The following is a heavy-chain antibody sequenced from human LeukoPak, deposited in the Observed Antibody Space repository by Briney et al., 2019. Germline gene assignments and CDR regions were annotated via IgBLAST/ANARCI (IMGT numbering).Heavy chain of an antibody. D-gene: IGHD2-2*01. CDR2: IRSKANSYAT. Sequence: PGGSLRLSCAASGFTFSGSVMHWVRQASGKGLEWVGRIRSKANSYATAYGASVKGRFTISRDDSKNTAYLQMNSLKTEDTAVYYCAKGGCILSCSSRYYYMDVWGKGTTVTISS. V-gene: IGHV3-73*01. CDR3: AKGGCILSCSSRYYYMDV. CDR1: GFTFSGSV. J-gene: IGHJ6*03.